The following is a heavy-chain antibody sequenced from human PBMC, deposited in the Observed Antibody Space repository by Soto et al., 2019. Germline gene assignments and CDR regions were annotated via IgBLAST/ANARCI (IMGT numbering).Heavy chain of an antibody. J-gene: IGHJ4*02. V-gene: IGHV3-74*01. D-gene: IGHD2-15*01. Sequence: GGSLRLSCAASGFTFSSYWMHWVRQAPGKGLVWVSRINSDGSSATHADSVKGRFTISRDNAKNTLYLQMNSLRAEDTAVYYCARPTSLGGNPFDYWGQGTLVTVSS. CDR1: GFTFSSYW. CDR3: ARPTSLGGNPFDY. CDR2: INSDGSSA.